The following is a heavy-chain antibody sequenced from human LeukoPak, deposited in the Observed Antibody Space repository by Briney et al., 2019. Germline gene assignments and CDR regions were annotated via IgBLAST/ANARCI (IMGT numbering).Heavy chain of an antibody. D-gene: IGHD5-12*01. V-gene: IGHV4-59*01. J-gene: IGHJ4*02. Sequence: SETLSLTCTVSGGSISSYYWSWIRQPPGKGLEWIGYIYYSGSTNYNPSLKSRVTISVDTSKNQFSLKLSSVTAADTAVYYCARVAGRGYSGYDYFDYWGQGTLVTVSS. CDR1: GGSISSYY. CDR3: ARVAGRGYSGYDYFDY. CDR2: IYYSGST.